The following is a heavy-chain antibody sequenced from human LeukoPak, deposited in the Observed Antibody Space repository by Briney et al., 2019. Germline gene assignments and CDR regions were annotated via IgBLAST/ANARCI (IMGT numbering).Heavy chain of an antibody. D-gene: IGHD6-13*01. CDR2: IYYSGST. CDR1: RGSISGGGYY. J-gene: IGHJ5*02. Sequence: SQTLSHTCTVPRGSISGGGYYSSWARQHPGNCLEWIGYIYYSGSTYYNPSLKSRVTISVDTSKNQFSLKVSSVTAADTAVYYCARAYTSSCRWFDPWGQGTLVTVSS. V-gene: IGHV4-31*03. CDR3: ARAYTSSCRWFDP.